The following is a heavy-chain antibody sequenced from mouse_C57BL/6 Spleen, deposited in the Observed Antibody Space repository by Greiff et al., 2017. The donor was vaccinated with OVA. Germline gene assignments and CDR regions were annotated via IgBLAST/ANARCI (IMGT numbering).Heavy chain of an antibody. CDR1: GFTFSDYG. Sequence: EVQLQESGGGLVKPGGSLKLSCAASGFTFSDYGMHWVRQAPEKGLEWVAYISSGSSTIYYADTVKGRFTISRDNAKNTLFLQMTSLRSEDTAMYYCARGVMDYGSSSFDYWGQGTTLTVSS. D-gene: IGHD1-1*01. CDR2: ISSGSSTI. CDR3: ARGVMDYGSSSFDY. J-gene: IGHJ2*01. V-gene: IGHV5-17*01.